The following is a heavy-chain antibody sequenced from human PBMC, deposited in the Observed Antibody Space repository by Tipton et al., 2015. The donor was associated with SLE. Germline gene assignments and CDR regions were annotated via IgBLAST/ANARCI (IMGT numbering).Heavy chain of an antibody. Sequence: GSLRLSCAVSGFSFSTYAMNWVRQAPGKGLEWVSAISGSGAKTYYADPVRGRFTISRDNSKDTLYLQMNSLRAEDTAVYYCVPHYYDYWVDAFDIWGQGTMVTVSS. CDR2: ISGSGAKT. V-gene: IGHV3-23*01. CDR3: VPHYYDYWVDAFDI. J-gene: IGHJ3*02. CDR1: GFSFSTYA. D-gene: IGHD3-3*01.